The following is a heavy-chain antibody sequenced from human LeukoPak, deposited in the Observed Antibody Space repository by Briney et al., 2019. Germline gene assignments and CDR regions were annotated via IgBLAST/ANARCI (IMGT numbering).Heavy chain of an antibody. V-gene: IGHV4-59*03. J-gene: IGHJ4*02. CDR1: DGSIRTYY. CDR2: IYYRGDT. D-gene: IGHD3/OR15-3a*01. CDR3: ATNKDWAEAD. Sequence: SETLSLTCSVSDGSIRTYYWSWIRKSPGQGLEWIGNIYYRGDTNYNPSLKSRVIISIDTSKNQFSLKVTSLTAADTAVYYCATNKDWAEADWGQGTLVIVSS.